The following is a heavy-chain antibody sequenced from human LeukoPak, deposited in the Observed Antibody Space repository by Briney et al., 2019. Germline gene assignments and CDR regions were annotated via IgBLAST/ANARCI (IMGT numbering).Heavy chain of an antibody. V-gene: IGHV4-34*01. CDR2: INHSGST. D-gene: IGHD6-6*01. J-gene: IGHJ5*02. CDR3: ATYYPEYSSSRHRYNWFDP. Sequence: PSETLSLTCAVYGGSFSGYYWSWIRQPPGKGLEWIGEINHSGSTNYNPSLKSRVTISVDTSKNQFSLKLSSVTAADTAVYYCATYYPEYSSSRHRYNWFDPWGRGTLVTVSS. CDR1: GGSFSGYY.